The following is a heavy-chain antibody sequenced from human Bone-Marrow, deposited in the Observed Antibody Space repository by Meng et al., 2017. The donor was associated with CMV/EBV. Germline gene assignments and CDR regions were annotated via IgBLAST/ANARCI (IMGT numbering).Heavy chain of an antibody. CDR1: GGTFSSYA. J-gene: IGHJ5*02. Sequence: SVKVSCKASGGTFSSYAISWVRQAPGQGLEWMGGIIPIFGTANYAQKFQGRVTITTDESTSTAYMELSSLRSEDTAVYYWARDIVVVPAASNWFDPWGQGTLVTVSS. CDR2: IIPIFGTA. V-gene: IGHV1-69*05. CDR3: ARDIVVVPAASNWFDP. D-gene: IGHD2-2*01.